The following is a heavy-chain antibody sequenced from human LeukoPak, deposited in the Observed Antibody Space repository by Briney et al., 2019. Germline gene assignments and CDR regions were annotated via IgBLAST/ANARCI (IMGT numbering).Heavy chain of an antibody. Sequence: SETLSLTCTVSGGSISSYYWSWIRQPPGKGLEWIGYIYYSGSTNYNPSLKSRVTISVDTSKNQFSLKLSSVTAADTAVYYCTTKYSSGWSRIPGDVWGKGTTVTVS. CDR1: GGSISSYY. J-gene: IGHJ6*03. CDR3: TTKYSSGWSRIPGDV. CDR2: IYYSGST. V-gene: IGHV4-59*01. D-gene: IGHD6-19*01.